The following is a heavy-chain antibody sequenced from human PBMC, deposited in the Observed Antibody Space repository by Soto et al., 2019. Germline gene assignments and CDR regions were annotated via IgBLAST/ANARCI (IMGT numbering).Heavy chain of an antibody. D-gene: IGHD3-9*01. CDR2: INHSGST. Sequence: PSETLSLTCAVYGGSFSGYYWSWIRQPPGKGLEWIGEINHSGSTNYNPSLKSRVTISVDTSKNQFSLKLSSVTAAGTAVYYCARAALYDILTGYYPPAFDYWGQGTLVTVSS. CDR1: GGSFSGYY. CDR3: ARAALYDILTGYYPPAFDY. J-gene: IGHJ4*02. V-gene: IGHV4-34*01.